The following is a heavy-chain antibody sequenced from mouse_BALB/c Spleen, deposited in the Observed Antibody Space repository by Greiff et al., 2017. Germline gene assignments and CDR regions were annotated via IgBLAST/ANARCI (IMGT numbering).Heavy chain of an antibody. D-gene: IGHD1-1*01. CDR1: GFTFSSYA. CDR2: ISSGGSYT. J-gene: IGHJ2*01. V-gene: IGHV5-9-4*01. CDR3: ARWNYYGSSPYYFDY. Sequence: EVKLMESGAGLVKPGGSLKLSCAASGFTFSSYAMSWVRQSPEKRLEWVAEISSGGSYTYYPDTVTGRFTISRDNAKNTLYLEMSSLRSEDTAMYYCARWNYYGSSPYYFDYWGQGTTLTVSS.